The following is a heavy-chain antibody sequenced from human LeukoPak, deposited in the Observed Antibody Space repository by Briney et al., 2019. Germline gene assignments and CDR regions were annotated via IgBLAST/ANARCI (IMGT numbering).Heavy chain of an antibody. CDR1: GDSVSTNSAA. V-gene: IGHV6-1*01. D-gene: IGHD6-25*01. CDR2: TYYRSQWFT. CDR3: ASSPSSGGYYYFDI. Sequence: SQNLSLTCGISGDSVSTNSAAWNWLRQSPSRGLEWLGRTYYRSQWFTDYAPSVRGRITINPDTSKNQFSLLLNSVTPEDTAVYYCASSPSSGGYYYFDIWGRGTLVTVSS. J-gene: IGHJ2*01.